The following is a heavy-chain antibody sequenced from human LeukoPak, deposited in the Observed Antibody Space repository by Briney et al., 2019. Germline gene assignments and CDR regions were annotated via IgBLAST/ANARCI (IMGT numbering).Heavy chain of an antibody. CDR2: INWNGGST. CDR1: GFTFSSYE. D-gene: IGHD2-2*02. CDR3: ARGAYCSSTSCYKNYYYYMDV. J-gene: IGHJ6*03. Sequence: GGSLRLSCAASGFTFSSYEMNWVRQPPGKGLEWVSGINWNGGSTGYADSVKGRFTISSDNAKNSLYMQMNSRRAEDTALYYCARGAYCSSTSCYKNYYYYMDVWGKGTTVTVSS. V-gene: IGHV3-20*04.